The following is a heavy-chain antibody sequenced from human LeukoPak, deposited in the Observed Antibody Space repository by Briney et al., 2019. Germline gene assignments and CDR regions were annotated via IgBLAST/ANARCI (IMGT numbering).Heavy chain of an antibody. CDR3: ARLTAAGTGYY. CDR1: GGSISSGGYY. V-gene: IGHV4-31*03. Sequence: SGTLSLTCTVSGGSISSGGYYCSWIRQHPGKGLEWIGYIYYSGSTYYNPSLKSRVTISVDTSKNQFSLKLSSVTAADTAVYYCARLTAAGTGYYWGQGTLVTVSS. J-gene: IGHJ4*02. D-gene: IGHD6-13*01. CDR2: IYYSGST.